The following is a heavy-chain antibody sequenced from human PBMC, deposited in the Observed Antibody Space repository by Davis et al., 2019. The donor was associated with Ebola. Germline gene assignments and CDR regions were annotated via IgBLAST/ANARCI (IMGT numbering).Heavy chain of an antibody. V-gene: IGHV7-4-1*02. Sequence: ASVKVSCKASGYTFTSYAMNWVRQAPGQGLEWMGWINTNTGNPTYAQGFTGRFVFSLDTSVSTAYLQISSLKAEDTAVYYCARDWRVRGVIITPCMDVWGQGTTVTVSS. CDR1: GYTFTSYA. CDR2: INTNTGNP. D-gene: IGHD3-10*01. CDR3: ARDWRVRGVIITPCMDV. J-gene: IGHJ6*02.